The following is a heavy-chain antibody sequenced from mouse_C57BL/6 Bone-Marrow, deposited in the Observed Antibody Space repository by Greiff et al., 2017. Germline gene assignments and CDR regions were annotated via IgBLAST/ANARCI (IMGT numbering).Heavy chain of an antibody. Sequence: QVQLQQSGAELVRPGASVTLSCTASGYTFTDYEMHWVKQTPVHGLEWIGAIDPETGGTAYNQKFKGKAILTADKSSSTAYMELRSLTSEDSAVYYCTRGGIYDGYYSYAMDYWGQGTSVTVSS. D-gene: IGHD2-3*01. V-gene: IGHV1-15*01. CDR2: IDPETGGT. J-gene: IGHJ4*01. CDR1: GYTFTDYE. CDR3: TRGGIYDGYYSYAMDY.